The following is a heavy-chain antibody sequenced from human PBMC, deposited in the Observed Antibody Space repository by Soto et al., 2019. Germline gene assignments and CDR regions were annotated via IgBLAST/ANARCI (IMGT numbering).Heavy chain of an antibody. D-gene: IGHD3-10*01. CDR3: ARHRAPGYYSGSGSYPYYFDY. Sequence: QLQLQESGPGLVKPSETLSLTCTVSGGSVSSSSYYWGWIRQPPGKGLEWIGSIYYSGSTYYKPSLKSRVTISVHTSKHQFSLKLSSVTAADTAVYSCARHRAPGYYSGSGSYPYYFDYWGQGTLVTVSS. J-gene: IGHJ4*02. V-gene: IGHV4-39*01. CDR1: GGSVSSSSYY. CDR2: IYYSGST.